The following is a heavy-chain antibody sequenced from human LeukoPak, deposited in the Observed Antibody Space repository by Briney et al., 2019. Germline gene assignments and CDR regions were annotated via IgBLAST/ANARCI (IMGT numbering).Heavy chain of an antibody. CDR2: VHHSGST. V-gene: IGHV4-39*07. CDR3: AREGLGGCSSTSCYPQFDY. Sequence: SETLSLTCTVSGGSISSYCWGWIRQPPGKGLEWIGSVHHSGSTYYNPSLKSRVTISVDTSKNQFSLKLSSVTAADTAVYYCAREGLGGCSSTSCYPQFDYWGQGTLVTVSS. CDR1: GGSISSYC. D-gene: IGHD2-2*01. J-gene: IGHJ4*02.